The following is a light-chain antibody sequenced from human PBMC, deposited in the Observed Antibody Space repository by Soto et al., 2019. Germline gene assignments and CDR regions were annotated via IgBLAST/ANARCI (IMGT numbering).Light chain of an antibody. CDR3: SSYTSSSSLV. Sequence: QSALTQLASLSGSPGQSITISCTGTSSDVVGNNYVSWYQQHPGKAPKLMIYDVSNRPSGVSNRFSGSKSGNTASLTISGLQAEEEADYYCSSYTSSSSLVFGGGTKLTVL. CDR1: SSDVVGNNY. J-gene: IGLJ2*01. CDR2: DVS. V-gene: IGLV2-14*01.